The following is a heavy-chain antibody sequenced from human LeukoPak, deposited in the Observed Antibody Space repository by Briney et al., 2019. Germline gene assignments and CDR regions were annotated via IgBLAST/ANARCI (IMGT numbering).Heavy chain of an antibody. D-gene: IGHD2-21*02. CDR2: IYYSGST. CDR3: ARERRSGDCSGCGYYFDY. V-gene: IGHV4-59*01. Sequence: KPSETLSLTCTVSGGSISSYYWSWIRQPPGKGLEWIGYIYYSGSTNYNPSLKSRVTISVDTSKNQFSLKLSSVTAADTAVYYCARERRSGDCSGCGYYFDYWGQGTLVTVSS. CDR1: GGSISSYY. J-gene: IGHJ4*02.